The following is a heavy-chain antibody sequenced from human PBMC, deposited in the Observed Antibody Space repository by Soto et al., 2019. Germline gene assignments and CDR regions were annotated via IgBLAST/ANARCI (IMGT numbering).Heavy chain of an antibody. CDR1: GFTFSSYG. CDR3: TSPASDLGEPNGYFDC. Sequence: PGGSLRLSCAASGFTFSSYGMHWVRQAPGKGLEWVAVISYGGSNKYYADSVKGRFTISRDNSKNTLYLQMNSLRAEDTAVYYCTSPASDLGEPNGYFDCWGQGTLVTVSS. V-gene: IGHV3-30*03. J-gene: IGHJ4*02. CDR2: ISYGGSNK. D-gene: IGHD3-16*01.